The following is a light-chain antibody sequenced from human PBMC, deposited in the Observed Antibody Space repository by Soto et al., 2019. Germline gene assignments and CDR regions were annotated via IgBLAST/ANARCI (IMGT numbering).Light chain of an antibody. CDR3: LQYNSYST. J-gene: IGKJ1*01. V-gene: IGKV1-5*03. Sequence: DIQMTQSPSTLSASVGDRVTITCRASQSINFWLAWYQQKPGKAPNLLIYKASNLQSGVPSRFSGSGSGTDFTLTISSLQPDDLATYYCLQYNSYSTFGQGTKVEIK. CDR2: KAS. CDR1: QSINFW.